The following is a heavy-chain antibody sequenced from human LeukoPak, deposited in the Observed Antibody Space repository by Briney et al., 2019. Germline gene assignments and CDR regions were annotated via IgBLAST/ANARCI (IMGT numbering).Heavy chain of an antibody. V-gene: IGHV3-11*06. CDR3: ASCRGSSWSGVKYYYYYMDV. D-gene: IGHD6-13*01. J-gene: IGHJ6*03. CDR1: GFTLSDYY. CDR2: ISSSSDYI. Sequence: GGSLRLSCAASGFTLSDYYMTWIRQAPGKGLEWVSYISSSSDYIHYADSVKGRFTISRDNAKNSLYLQMNSLRAEDTAVYYCASCRGSSWSGVKYYYYYMDVWGKGTTVTVSS.